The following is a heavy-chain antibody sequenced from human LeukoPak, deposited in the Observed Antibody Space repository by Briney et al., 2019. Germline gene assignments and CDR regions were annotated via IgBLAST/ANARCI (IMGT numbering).Heavy chain of an antibody. V-gene: IGHV4-39*01. CDR3: ARLNRYYDSSGSVGY. D-gene: IGHD3-22*01. Sequence: SETLSLTCTVSGGSISRSSYYWGWIRQPPGKGLEWIGSICYSGSTYYNPSLKSRVTISVDTSKNQFSLKLSSVTAADTAVYYCARLNRYYDSSGSVGYWGQGTLVTVSS. CDR2: ICYSGST. J-gene: IGHJ4*02. CDR1: GGSISRSSYY.